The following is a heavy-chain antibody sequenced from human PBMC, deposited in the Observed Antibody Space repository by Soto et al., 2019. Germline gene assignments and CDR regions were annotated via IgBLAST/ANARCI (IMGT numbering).Heavy chain of an antibody. V-gene: IGHV4-34*01. CDR1: GGSFSGYY. CDR2: FNHSGST. J-gene: IGHJ6*02. D-gene: IGHD3-3*01. Sequence: SETLSLTGAVYGGSFSGYYCNWIRQPPWKGLEWIGEFNHSGSTNYNPSLKSRVTISVETSKNQFSLRLSSVTAADTAVYYCERGALNYDFWSGTINGGMDVLGQGITLPVS. CDR3: ERGALNYDFWSGTINGGMDV.